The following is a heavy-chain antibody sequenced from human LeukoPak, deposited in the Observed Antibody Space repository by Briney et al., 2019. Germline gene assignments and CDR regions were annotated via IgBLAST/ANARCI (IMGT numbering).Heavy chain of an antibody. CDR1: GGSFTTSW. CDR3: QGVPLGYSSGCTPDYSYMDV. V-gene: IGHV4-34*01. Sequence: SETLSLTCAVYGGSFTTSWWSWIRQAPGKGLEWIGEINHRGSTNYNPSLKSRVTISLDTPNSQFSLSLSFLTAADTAMYYCQGVPLGYSSGCTPDYSYMDVWGKGTPVTVS. J-gene: IGHJ6*03. CDR2: INHRGST. D-gene: IGHD6-19*01.